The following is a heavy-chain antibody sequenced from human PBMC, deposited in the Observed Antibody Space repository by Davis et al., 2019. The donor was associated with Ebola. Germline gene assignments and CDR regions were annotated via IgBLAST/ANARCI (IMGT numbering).Heavy chain of an antibody. J-gene: IGHJ6*02. CDR3: ARGPNGMDV. V-gene: IGHV1-69*04. CDR2: IIPMVDTT. Sequence: SVKVSCKASGDTFSNYGINWVRQAPGQGLEWMGRIIPMVDTTNYARKFQDRVTMSADKSTSTVYMELSSLRSGDTAVYYCARGPNGMDVWGQGTTVTVSS. CDR1: GDTFSNYG.